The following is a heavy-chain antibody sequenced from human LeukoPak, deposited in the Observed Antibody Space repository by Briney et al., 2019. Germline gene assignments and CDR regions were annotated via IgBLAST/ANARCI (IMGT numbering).Heavy chain of an antibody. J-gene: IGHJ4*02. CDR1: GYTFTSYY. CDR2: INPSGGST. Sequence: ASVKVSCKASGYTFTSYYMHWVRQAPGQGLEWMGIINPSGGSTSYAQKFQGRVTMTRDMSTSTVYMELSSPRSEDTAVYYCARATKQDTSLIDYWGQGTLVTVSS. CDR3: ARATKQDTSLIDY. D-gene: IGHD2-2*01. V-gene: IGHV1-46*01.